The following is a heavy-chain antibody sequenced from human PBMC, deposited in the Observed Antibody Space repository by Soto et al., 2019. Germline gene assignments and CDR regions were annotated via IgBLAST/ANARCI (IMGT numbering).Heavy chain of an antibody. D-gene: IGHD3-3*01. J-gene: IGHJ6*02. CDR1: GFTFSSYA. V-gene: IGHV3-30-3*01. CDR2: ISYDGSNK. Sequence: QVQLVESGGGVVQPGRSLRLSCAASGFTFSSYAMHWVRQAPGNGLEWVTIISYDGSNKYYADSVKGRFTISRDNSKNTLYLQMNSLRAEDTAVYYCTRGGLRFLEWVAYGMDVWGQGTTVTVSS. CDR3: TRGGLRFLEWVAYGMDV.